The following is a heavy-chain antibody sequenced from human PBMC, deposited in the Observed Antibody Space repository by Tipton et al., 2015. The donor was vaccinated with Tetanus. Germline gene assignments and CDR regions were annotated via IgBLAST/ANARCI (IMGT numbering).Heavy chain of an antibody. Sequence: TLSLTCTVSGGSISSYYWSWIRQPAGKGLEWIGRIHTSGSTNYNPSLKSRVTMSVDTSKNQFSLKLSSVTAADTAVYYCAREAGYYGLNAFDIWGQGTMVTVSS. CDR2: IHTSGST. CDR3: AREAGYYGLNAFDI. D-gene: IGHD3-10*01. CDR1: GGSISSYY. V-gene: IGHV4-4*07. J-gene: IGHJ3*02.